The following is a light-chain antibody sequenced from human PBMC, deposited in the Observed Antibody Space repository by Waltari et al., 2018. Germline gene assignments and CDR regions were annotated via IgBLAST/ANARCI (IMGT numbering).Light chain of an antibody. V-gene: IGLV2-23*02. Sequence: QSTLTQTASVSGSLGPSITISGIGTRGDDGNYKLVSWYQQHPGKAPKFMIYGVNKRPSGVSNRFSGSKSGNTASLTISGLQGEDEAIYFCSSYAAYNTVIFGGGTKVTVL. J-gene: IGLJ2*01. CDR3: SSYAAYNTVI. CDR1: RGDDGNYKL. CDR2: GVN.